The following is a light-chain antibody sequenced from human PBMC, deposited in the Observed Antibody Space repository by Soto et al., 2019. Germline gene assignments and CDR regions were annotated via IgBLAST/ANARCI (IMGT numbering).Light chain of an antibody. V-gene: IGKV1-12*01. J-gene: IGKJ4*01. Sequence: DVQMTQSPSSLSASVGDRFTITCRASQRVNNYLNWYQQKPGKAPKLLIYAASSLQSGVPSRFSGSGSGTDFTLTISSLQPEDFATYYCQQANSFPLTFGGGTKVDI. CDR3: QQANSFPLT. CDR1: QRVNNY. CDR2: AAS.